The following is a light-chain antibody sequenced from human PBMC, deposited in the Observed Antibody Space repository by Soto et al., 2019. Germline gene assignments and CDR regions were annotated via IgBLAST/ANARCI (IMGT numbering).Light chain of an antibody. CDR3: MQALQMPST. CDR1: QSLLQSNGYNY. Sequence: DIVMTQSPLSLPVTPGEPASISCRSSQSLLQSNGYNYLHWYLQKPGQSPQLLVYLGSNRASGVPDRFSGSGSGTDFTLKINRVEAEDVGVYYCMQALQMPSTFGQGTKVEIK. CDR2: LGS. J-gene: IGKJ1*01. V-gene: IGKV2-28*01.